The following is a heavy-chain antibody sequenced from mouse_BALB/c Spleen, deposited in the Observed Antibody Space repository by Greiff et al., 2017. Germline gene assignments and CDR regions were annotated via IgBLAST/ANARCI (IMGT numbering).Heavy chain of an antibody. CDR3: TRGGTFYGNYDAMDY. Sequence: EVKLVESGTVLARPGASVKMSCKASGYSFTSYWMHWVKQRPGQGLEWIGAIYPGNSDTGYNQKFKGKAKLTAVTSASTAYMELSSLTNEDSAVYYCTRGGTFYGNYDAMDYWGQGTSVTVSS. J-gene: IGHJ4*01. D-gene: IGHD2-1*01. CDR1: GYSFTSYW. CDR2: IYPGNSDT. V-gene: IGHV1-5*01.